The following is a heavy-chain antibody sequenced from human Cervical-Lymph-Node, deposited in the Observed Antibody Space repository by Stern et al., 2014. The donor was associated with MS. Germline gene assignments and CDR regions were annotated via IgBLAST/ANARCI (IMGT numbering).Heavy chain of an antibody. CDR1: GFTFSSYA. Sequence: VQLLESGGGVVQPGRSLRLSCAASGFTFSSYAMHWVRQAPGKGLEWVAVISYDGSNKYYADSVKGRFTISRDNSKNTLYLQMNSLRAEDTAVYYCARGRANAFDIWGQGTMVTVSS. J-gene: IGHJ3*02. CDR3: ARGRANAFDI. CDR2: ISYDGSNK. V-gene: IGHV3-30-3*01.